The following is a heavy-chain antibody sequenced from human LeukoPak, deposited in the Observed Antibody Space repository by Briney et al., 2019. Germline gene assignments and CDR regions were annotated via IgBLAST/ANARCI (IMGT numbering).Heavy chain of an antibody. V-gene: IGHV3-23*01. CDR3: AKAVDYDFWSGYPRGSYYMDV. J-gene: IGHJ6*03. D-gene: IGHD3-3*01. CDR1: GFTFSSYA. Sequence: AGGSLRLSCAASGFTFSSYAMSWVRQAPGKGLEWVSAISGSGGSTYYADSVKGRFTISRDNSKNTLYLQMNSLRAEDTAVYYCAKAVDYDFWSGYPRGSYYMDVWGKGTTVTVSS. CDR2: ISGSGGST.